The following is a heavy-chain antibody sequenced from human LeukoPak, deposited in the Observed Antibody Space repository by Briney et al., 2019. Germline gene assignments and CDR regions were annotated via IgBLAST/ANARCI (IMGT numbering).Heavy chain of an antibody. V-gene: IGHV3-9*01. Sequence: GGSLRLSCAASGFTFDDYAMHWVRQAPGKGLEWVSGISWNSGSIGYADSVKGRFTISRDNAKNSLYLQMNSLRAEDTALYYCAKATYYYDSSGREYFQHWGQGTLVTVSS. CDR2: ISWNSGSI. J-gene: IGHJ1*01. CDR3: AKATYYYDSSGREYFQH. D-gene: IGHD3-22*01. CDR1: GFTFDDYA.